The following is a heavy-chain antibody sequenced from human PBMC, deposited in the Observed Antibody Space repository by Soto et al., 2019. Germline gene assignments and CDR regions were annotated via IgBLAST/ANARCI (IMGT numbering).Heavy chain of an antibody. CDR3: AKDIREYSSGWTYFDY. D-gene: IGHD6-19*01. Sequence: GGSLRLSCAASGFTFHDYAMHWVRQGQGNGLEWVSGITWNSGSIDYADSVKGRFTISRDNAKNSLYLQMNSLRPEDTALYYCAKDIREYSSGWTYFDYWGHGTLVTVYS. J-gene: IGHJ4*01. V-gene: IGHV3-9*01. CDR2: ITWNSGSI. CDR1: GFTFHDYA.